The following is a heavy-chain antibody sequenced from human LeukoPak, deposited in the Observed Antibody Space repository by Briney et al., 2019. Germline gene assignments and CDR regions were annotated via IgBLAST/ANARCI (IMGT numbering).Heavy chain of an antibody. J-gene: IGHJ4*02. CDR3: AKVDGDYVGGFDY. Sequence: GGPLRLSCAASGFTFSSYAMSWVRQAPGKGLEWVSAISGSGGSTYYADSVKGRFTISRDNSKNTLYLQMNSLRAEDTAVYYCAKVDGDYVGGFDYWGQGTLVTVSS. V-gene: IGHV3-23*01. CDR1: GFTFSSYA. CDR2: ISGSGGST. D-gene: IGHD4-17*01.